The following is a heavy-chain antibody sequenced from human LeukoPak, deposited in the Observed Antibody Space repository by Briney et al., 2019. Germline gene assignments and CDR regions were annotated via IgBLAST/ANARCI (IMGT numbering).Heavy chain of an antibody. CDR2: IYTSGST. J-gene: IGHJ4*02. Sequence: SQTLSLTCTVSGGSISSGSYYWRWIRQPAGKGLEWIGRIYTSGSTNYNPSLKSRATISVDTSKNQFSLKLSSVTAADTAVYYCARAGYCSSTSCPPGFDYWGQGTLVTVSS. CDR3: ARAGYCSSTSCPPGFDY. D-gene: IGHD2-2*01. V-gene: IGHV4-61*02. CDR1: GGSISSGSYY.